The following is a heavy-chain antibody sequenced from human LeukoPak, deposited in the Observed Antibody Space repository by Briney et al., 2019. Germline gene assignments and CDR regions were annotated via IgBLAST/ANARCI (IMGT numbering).Heavy chain of an antibody. CDR2: IKQYGSEK. CDR3: ARGPQYFYDSRGPFDI. J-gene: IGHJ3*02. D-gene: IGHD3-22*01. V-gene: IGHV3-7*01. Sequence: GRSLRLSCAASGFTFSSYGMHWVRQAPGKGLEWVANIKQYGSEKYFVDSVKGRFTISRDNAKNSLYLQMNSLRAEDMAVYYCARGPQYFYDSRGPFDIWGQGTMVTVSS. CDR1: GFTFSSYG.